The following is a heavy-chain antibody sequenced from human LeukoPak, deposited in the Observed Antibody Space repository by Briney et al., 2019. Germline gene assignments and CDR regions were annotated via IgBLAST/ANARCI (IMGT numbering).Heavy chain of an antibody. Sequence: SETLSLTCTVSGGSINSGSYYWSWLRQPAGTGLEWIGRIYTSGSTNYNPSLKSRVTITVHTSKNQFSLKLSFVTAAESAVYYCARVARHDYTYYPGGSYFDYWGQGTLVTVSS. CDR1: GGSINSGSYY. J-gene: IGHJ4*02. CDR2: IYTSGST. V-gene: IGHV4-61*02. D-gene: IGHD4-11*01. CDR3: ARVARHDYTYYPGGSYFDY.